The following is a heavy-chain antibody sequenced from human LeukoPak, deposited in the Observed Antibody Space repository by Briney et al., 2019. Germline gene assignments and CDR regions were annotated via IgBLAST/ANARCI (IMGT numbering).Heavy chain of an antibody. CDR3: ASQFDGDYVSDYYYYYGMDV. CDR2: ISAYNGNT. D-gene: IGHD4-17*01. V-gene: IGHV1-2*02. CDR1: GYTFTSYD. J-gene: IGHJ6*02. Sequence: ASVKVSCKASGYTFTSYDINWLRQAPGQGLEWMGWISAYNGNTNYAQKFQGRVTMTRDTSISTAYMELSRLRSDDTAVYYCASQFDGDYVSDYYYYYGMDVWGQGTTVTVSS.